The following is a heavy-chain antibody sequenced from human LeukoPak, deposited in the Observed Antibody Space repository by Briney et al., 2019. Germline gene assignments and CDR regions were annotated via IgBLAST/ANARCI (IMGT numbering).Heavy chain of an antibody. D-gene: IGHD2-21*02. CDR2: ISYDGSYK. Sequence: PGGSLRLSCAASGFTFSSYGMHWVRQAPGKGLEWVAVISYDGSYKHDADSVKGRFTISRDNSKNTLYLQMNSLRAEDTAMYYCAKESDSAGACDFWGQGTLVTVSS. CDR3: AKESDSAGACDF. CDR1: GFTFSSYG. V-gene: IGHV3-30*18. J-gene: IGHJ4*02.